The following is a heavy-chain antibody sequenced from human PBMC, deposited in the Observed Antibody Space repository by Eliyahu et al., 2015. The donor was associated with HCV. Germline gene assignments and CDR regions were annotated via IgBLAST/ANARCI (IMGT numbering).Heavy chain of an antibody. J-gene: IGHJ5*02. D-gene: IGHD6-19*01. V-gene: IGHV4-59*01. CDR3: ASGGGGIAVTGTGGWFDP. Sequence: QVQLQESGPGLVKPSETLSLTCTVSGGSITTYYWSWIRQPPGXGLERIGYIHYSGSTNYNPSLKSRVTISVDTSKNQFSLNLTSVTAADTAMYYCASGGGGIAVTGTGGWFDPWGQGTLVTVSS. CDR1: GGSITTYY. CDR2: IHYSGST.